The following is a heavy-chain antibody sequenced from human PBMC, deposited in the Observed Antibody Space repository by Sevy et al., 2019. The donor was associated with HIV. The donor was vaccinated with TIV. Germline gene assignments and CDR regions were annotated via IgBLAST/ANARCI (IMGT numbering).Heavy chain of an antibody. D-gene: IGHD4-17*01. V-gene: IGHV1-69*13. CDR1: GGTFSSYA. Sequence: ASVEVSCKASGGTFSSYAISWVRQAPGQGLEWMGGIIPIFGTANYAQKFQGRVTITADESTSTAYMELSSLRSEDTAVYYCARGFAVTTSLGYWGQGTLVTVSS. J-gene: IGHJ4*02. CDR3: ARGFAVTTSLGY. CDR2: IIPIFGTA.